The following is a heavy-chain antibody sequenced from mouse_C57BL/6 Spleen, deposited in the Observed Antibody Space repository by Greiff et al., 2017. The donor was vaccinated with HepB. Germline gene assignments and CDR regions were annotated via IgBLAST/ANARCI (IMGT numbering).Heavy chain of an antibody. J-gene: IGHJ4*01. Sequence: QVQLQQSGAELARPGASVKLSCKASGYTFTSYGISWVKQRTGQGLEWIGEIYPRSGNTYYNEKFKGKATLTADKSSSTAYMELRSLTSEDSAVYFCAMYYYGSSFYAMDYWGQGTSVTVSS. CDR2: IYPRSGNT. D-gene: IGHD1-1*01. V-gene: IGHV1-81*01. CDR3: AMYYYGSSFYAMDY. CDR1: GYTFTSYG.